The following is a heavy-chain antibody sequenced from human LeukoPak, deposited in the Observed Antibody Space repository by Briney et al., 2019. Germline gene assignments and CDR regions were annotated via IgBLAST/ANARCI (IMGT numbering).Heavy chain of an antibody. CDR1: GGSISSSIHY. CDR3: ARYSGSYFDY. J-gene: IGHJ4*02. V-gene: IGHV4-39*01. D-gene: IGHD3-10*01. CDR2: ISEGGTT. Sequence: SETLSLTCTVSGGSISSSIHYWAWVRQPPGKGLEWLATISEGGTTYYNPSLKSRVTISVDTSKIQFSLNLGSVTAADTAVYYCARYSGSYFDYWGQGSLVTVSS.